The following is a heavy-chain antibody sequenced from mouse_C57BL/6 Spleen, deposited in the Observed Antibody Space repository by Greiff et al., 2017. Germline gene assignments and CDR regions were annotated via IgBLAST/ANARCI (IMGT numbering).Heavy chain of an antibody. V-gene: IGHV10-3*01. CDR3: VREGSNYVDYAMDY. D-gene: IGHD2-5*01. CDR1: GFTFNTYA. CDR2: IRSKSSNYAT. Sequence: EVQGVESGGGLVQPKGSLKLSCAASGFTFNTYAMHWVRQAPGKGLEWVARIRSKSSNYATYYADSVKDRFTISRDDSQSMLYLQMNNLKTEETAMYYCVREGSNYVDYAMDYWGQGTSVTVSA. J-gene: IGHJ4*01.